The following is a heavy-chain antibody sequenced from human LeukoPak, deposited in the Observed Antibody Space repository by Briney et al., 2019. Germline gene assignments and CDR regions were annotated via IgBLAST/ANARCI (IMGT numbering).Heavy chain of an antibody. Sequence: PGGSLRLSCAASGFTFSDYYMNWIRQARGKGLEWVSCISSSGNTIYYADSVKGRFIISRDNAKNSLYLQMNSLRAEDTAVYYCARDLSRFPARMDVWGQGTTVTVSS. D-gene: IGHD3-3*01. CDR2: ISSSGNTI. CDR3: ARDLSRFPARMDV. V-gene: IGHV3-11*01. J-gene: IGHJ6*02. CDR1: GFTFSDYY.